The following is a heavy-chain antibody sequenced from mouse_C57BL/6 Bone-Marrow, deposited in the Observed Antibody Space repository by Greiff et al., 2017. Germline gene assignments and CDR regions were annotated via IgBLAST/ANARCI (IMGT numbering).Heavy chain of an antibody. CDR2: IDPENGDT. Sequence: EVKLQESGAELVRPGASVKLSCTASGFNIKDDYMHWVKQRPEQGLEWIGWIDPENGDTESASKFQGKATITADTSSNTAYLQLSSLTSEDTAVYYCTLSQALFDYWGQGTTLTVSS. J-gene: IGHJ2*01. CDR3: TLSQALFDY. D-gene: IGHD3-2*02. V-gene: IGHV14-4*01. CDR1: GFNIKDDY.